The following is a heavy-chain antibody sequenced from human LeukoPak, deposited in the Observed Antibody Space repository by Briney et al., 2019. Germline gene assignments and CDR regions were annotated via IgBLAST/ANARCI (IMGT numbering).Heavy chain of an antibody. CDR1: GFTFNDYY. CDR2: IWYDGSNK. CDR3: AKDRDGGVTAIAY. V-gene: IGHV3-30*02. D-gene: IGHD2-21*02. J-gene: IGHJ4*02. Sequence: GGSLRLSCAASGFTFNDYYMSWIRQAPGKGLEWVAVIWYDGSNKYYADSVKGRFTISRDNSKNTLYLQMNSLRVEDTAVYYCAKDRDGGVTAIAYWGQGALVTVSS.